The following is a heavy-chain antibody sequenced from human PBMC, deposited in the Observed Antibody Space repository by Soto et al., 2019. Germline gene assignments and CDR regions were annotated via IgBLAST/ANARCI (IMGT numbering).Heavy chain of an antibody. CDR3: SRNHEGYYDSSGALSCDASYI. CDR2: IYHSGST. CDR1: GGSISSSNW. J-gene: IGHJ3*02. V-gene: IGHV4-4*02. D-gene: IGHD3-22*01. Sequence: QVQLQASGPGLVKPSGTLSLTCAVSGGSISSSNWLSWVLQPPGKGLEWIGEIYHSGSTNYNPYLTSRATISVDKSNSKFSLKLCYVTAAATAVYYCSRNHEGYYDSSGALSCDASYIWGKGTMVTVCS.